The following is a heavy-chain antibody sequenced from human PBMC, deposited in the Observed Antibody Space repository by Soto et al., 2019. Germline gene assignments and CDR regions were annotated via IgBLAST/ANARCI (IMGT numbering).Heavy chain of an antibody. D-gene: IGHD3-9*01. CDR1: GYTFTGYY. CDR2: INPNSGGT. Sequence: GASVKVSCXASGYTFTGYYMHWVRQAPGQGLEWMGWINPNSGGTNYAQKFQGWVTMTRDTSISTAYMELSRLRSDDTAVYYCARGAAADYDILTGYSFPSGWFDPWGQGTLVTVSS. V-gene: IGHV1-2*04. CDR3: ARGAAADYDILTGYSFPSGWFDP. J-gene: IGHJ5*02.